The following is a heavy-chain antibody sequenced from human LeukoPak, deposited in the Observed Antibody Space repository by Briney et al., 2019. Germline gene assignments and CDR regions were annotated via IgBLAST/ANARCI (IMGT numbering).Heavy chain of an antibody. CDR1: GFTFSTYS. CDR2: ISSNSRYI. V-gene: IGHV3-21*06. Sequence: KSGGSLRLSCAASGFTFSTYSMNWVRQAPGKGLEWVSSISSNSRYIYYADSMRGRFTTSRDNAKNSLYLQMNSLKPEDTAVYYCARVAEAAAFDSWGQGTLVTVSS. CDR3: ARVAEAAAFDS. J-gene: IGHJ4*02. D-gene: IGHD6-13*01.